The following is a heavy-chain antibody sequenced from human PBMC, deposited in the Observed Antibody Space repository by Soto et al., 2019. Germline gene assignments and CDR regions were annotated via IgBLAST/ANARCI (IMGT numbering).Heavy chain of an antibody. CDR2: ISGSGGST. J-gene: IGHJ4*02. CDR1: GFTFSSYA. V-gene: IGHV3-23*01. CDR3: AKPTAPSSSNYYFDY. Sequence: GGSLRLSCAASGFTFSSYAMSWVRQAPGKGLEWVSAISGSGGSTYYAGSVKGRFTISRDNSKNTLYLQMNSLRAEDTAVYYCAKPTAPSSSNYYFDYWGQGTLVTVSS. D-gene: IGHD6-13*01.